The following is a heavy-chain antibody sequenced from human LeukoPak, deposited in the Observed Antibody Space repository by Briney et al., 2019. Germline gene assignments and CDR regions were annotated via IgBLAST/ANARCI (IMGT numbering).Heavy chain of an antibody. CDR3: ARDSGDWSVDY. Sequence: GASVKVSCKTSGYPFTSYHMHWVRQAPGQGLEWMGIIKTIDDTTSFTQKFQGRLTMTRDTSTSTVFMELTSLRSEDTALYYCARDSGDWSVDYWGQGTLVTVSS. CDR1: GYPFTSYH. J-gene: IGHJ4*02. D-gene: IGHD2-21*02. V-gene: IGHV1-46*01. CDR2: IKTIDDTT.